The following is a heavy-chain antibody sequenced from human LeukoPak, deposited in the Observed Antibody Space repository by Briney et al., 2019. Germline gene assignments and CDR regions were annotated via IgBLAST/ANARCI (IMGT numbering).Heavy chain of an antibody. CDR3: ARGPLWFGEFSDFGYYGMDV. CDR2: IYSGGST. J-gene: IGHJ6*02. D-gene: IGHD3-10*01. CDR1: GFTVSSNY. V-gene: IGHV3-66*01. Sequence: PGGSLRLSCAASGFTVSSNYMSWVRQAPGKGLEWVSVIYSGGSTYYADSVKGRFTISRDNSKNTLYLQMNSLRAEDTAVYYCARGPLWFGEFSDFGYYGMDVWGQGTTVTVSS.